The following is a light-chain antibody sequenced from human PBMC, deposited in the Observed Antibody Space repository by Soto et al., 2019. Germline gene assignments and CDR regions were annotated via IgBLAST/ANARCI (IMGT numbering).Light chain of an antibody. CDR1: QGVDSY. CDR2: GAS. V-gene: IGKV3-11*01. Sequence: FGWPQSPASLSLSPGERASLSCRASQGVDSYLVWYQQKPGQAPRLLIFGASNRATGIPARFSGSGSGTDFTLTINSLEPDDFAVYYCQQRDSWPITFGQGTRLEIK. CDR3: QQRDSWPIT. J-gene: IGKJ5*01.